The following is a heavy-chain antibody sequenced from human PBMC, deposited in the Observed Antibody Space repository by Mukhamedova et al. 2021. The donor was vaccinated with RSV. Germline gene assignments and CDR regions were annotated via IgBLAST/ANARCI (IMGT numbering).Heavy chain of an antibody. CDR3: ATGPLGYCATTTCHGYYYYMDV. D-gene: IGHD2-15*01. J-gene: IGHJ6*03. CDR2: VSESGGRT. Sequence: GKGLEWVSAVSESGGRTYYADAVRGRFTISRDNSKNTLSLHMSSLRAEDTARYFCATGPLGYCATTTCHGYYYYMDVWGKGTTVNV. V-gene: IGHV3-23*01.